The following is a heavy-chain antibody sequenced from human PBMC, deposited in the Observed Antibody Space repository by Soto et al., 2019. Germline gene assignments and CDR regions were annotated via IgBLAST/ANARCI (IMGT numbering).Heavy chain of an antibody. J-gene: IGHJ5*02. V-gene: IGHV4-30-4*01. CDR2: IYYSGST. CDR1: GGYISRGDYY. D-gene: IGHD3-22*01. CDR3: ARRHIYDSSGDWFDP. Sequence: SETLSLTCTVSGGYISRGDYYWSWIRQPPGKGLEWIGYIYYSGSTYYNPSLKSRVTISVDTSKNQFSLKLSSVTAADTAVYYCARRHIYDSSGDWFDPLGQGTLVTVSS.